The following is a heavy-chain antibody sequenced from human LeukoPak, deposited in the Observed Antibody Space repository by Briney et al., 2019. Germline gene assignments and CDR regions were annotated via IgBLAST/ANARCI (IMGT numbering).Heavy chain of an antibody. CDR2: IKQDASEK. D-gene: IGHD3-16*01. CDR1: GFSFSSYW. J-gene: IGHJ4*02. CDR3: VRDGGPYYFDC. V-gene: IGHV3-7*01. Sequence: GGSLRLSCAASGFSFSSYWMSWVRQAPWRGLEWVANIKQDASEKYYVDSVRGRFTISRDSSKNSLYLQMNSLRAEDTAVYYCVRDGGPYYFDCWGQGTLVTVSS.